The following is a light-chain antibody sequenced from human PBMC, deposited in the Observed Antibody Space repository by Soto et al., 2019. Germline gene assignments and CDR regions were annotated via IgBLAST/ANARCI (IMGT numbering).Light chain of an antibody. Sequence: EIVLTQSPGTLSLSPGERATLSCRASQSVSSSYLAWYQQKPGQAPRLLIYGASSRATGIPDRFSGSGSGTDFTLTSSRLEPEDFAVYYCQQYDSSPLTFGGGTKAEIK. CDR1: QSVSSSY. CDR3: QQYDSSPLT. V-gene: IGKV3-20*01. CDR2: GAS. J-gene: IGKJ4*01.